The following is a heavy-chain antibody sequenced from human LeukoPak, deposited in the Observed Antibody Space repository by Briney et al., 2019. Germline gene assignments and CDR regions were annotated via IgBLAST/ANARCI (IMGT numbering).Heavy chain of an antibody. CDR1: GFTFSSYA. CDR2: ISGSGGST. Sequence: PGGSLRLSCAASGFTFSSYAMSWVRQAPGKGLEWVSAISGSGGSTYYADSVKGRLTISRDNSKNTLYLQMNSLRAEDTAVYYCAKEGLPNRLYYMDVWGKGTTVTVSS. D-gene: IGHD5-12*01. V-gene: IGHV3-23*01. J-gene: IGHJ6*03. CDR3: AKEGLPNRLYYMDV.